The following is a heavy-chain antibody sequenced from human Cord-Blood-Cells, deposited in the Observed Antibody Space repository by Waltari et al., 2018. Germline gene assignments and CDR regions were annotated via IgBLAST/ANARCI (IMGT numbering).Heavy chain of an antibody. CDR3: ARGNGVPAAIFDY. Sequence: QLQLQESGSGLVKPSQTLSLTCAVSGGSISSGGYSWRWIRQPPGKGLAWSGYNCRGGSTYYDPPVKSRVTISVGRSKNQFALKLSAVTAADTAVYYCARGNGVPAAIFDYWGQGTLVTVSS. CDR2: NCRGGST. D-gene: IGHD2-2*02. J-gene: IGHJ4*02. V-gene: IGHV4-30-2*01. CDR1: GGSISSGGYS.